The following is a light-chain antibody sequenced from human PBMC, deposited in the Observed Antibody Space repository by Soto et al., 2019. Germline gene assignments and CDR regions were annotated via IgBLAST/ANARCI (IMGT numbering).Light chain of an antibody. J-gene: IGKJ2*01. Sequence: DIQMTQSPSSLSASVGARVTITCRASQGMSNYLAWYQQKPGKVPKLLIYAASTLQSGVPSRFSGSGSGTDFTLTISSLQPEDVATYYCQNYNSAPHTFGQGTKLEIK. CDR2: AAS. V-gene: IGKV1-27*01. CDR3: QNYNSAPHT. CDR1: QGMSNY.